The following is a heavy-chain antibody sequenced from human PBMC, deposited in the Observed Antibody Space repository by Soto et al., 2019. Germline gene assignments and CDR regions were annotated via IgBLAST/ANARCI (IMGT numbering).Heavy chain of an antibody. J-gene: IGHJ4*02. CDR2: IYYSGSN. CDR1: GCSISSYY. CDR3: ARVWVYSSGWYVDY. V-gene: IGHV4-59*01. D-gene: IGHD6-19*01. Sequence: SETLSLTCTVSGCSISSYYRSWIRQPPGKGLEWVGYIYYSGSNNYNTSLKSRVTISVDKSKNQFSLKLSSVTAADTAVYYWARVWVYSSGWYVDYWGQGPLVTVSS.